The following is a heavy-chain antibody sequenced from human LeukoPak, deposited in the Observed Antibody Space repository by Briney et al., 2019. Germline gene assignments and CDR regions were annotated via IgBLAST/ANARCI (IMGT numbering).Heavy chain of an antibody. Sequence: ASVKVSCKASGYTYTRYDINWVRQATGQGLEWMGWMNPNSGNTGYAQKFQGRVTMTRNTSISTAYRELSSLRSEDTAVYYCARFLSIAARSGLDYWGEGTLVTVS. CDR3: ARFLSIAARSGLDY. D-gene: IGHD6-6*01. CDR1: GYTYTRYD. J-gene: IGHJ4*02. CDR2: MNPNSGNT. V-gene: IGHV1-8*01.